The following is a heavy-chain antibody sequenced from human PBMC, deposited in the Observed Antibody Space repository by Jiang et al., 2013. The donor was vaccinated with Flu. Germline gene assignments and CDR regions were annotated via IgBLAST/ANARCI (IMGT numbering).Heavy chain of an antibody. V-gene: IGHV5-51*01. CDR2: VYPGDLDT. Sequence: PGRSLTISCEGSGLYLCQLLDRLGAPDARESLEWMGIVYPGDLDTRYSPAFQGQVTISAAKSISTAFLQWSSLKASDTAVYYCARQDGVTAIPDQWGQGTLVTVSS. CDR1: GLYLCQLL. D-gene: IGHD2-21*02. CDR3: ARQDGVTAIPDQ. J-gene: IGHJ4*02.